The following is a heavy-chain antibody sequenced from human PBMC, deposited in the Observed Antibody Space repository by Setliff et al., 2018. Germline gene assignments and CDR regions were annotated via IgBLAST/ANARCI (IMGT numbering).Heavy chain of an antibody. CDR2: IYTSGIS. J-gene: IGHJ6*03. CDR1: GGSISSGSYY. V-gene: IGHV4-61*02. CDR3: AREAGYYDSSGPVGVPYYYYMDV. Sequence: PSETLSLTCTVSGGSISSGSYYWSWIRQPAGKGLEWIGRIYTSGISNYKPSLKSRVTISVDTSKNQFSLKLSSVTAADTAVYYCAREAGYYDSSGPVGVPYYYYMDVWGKGTTVTVSS. D-gene: IGHD3-22*01.